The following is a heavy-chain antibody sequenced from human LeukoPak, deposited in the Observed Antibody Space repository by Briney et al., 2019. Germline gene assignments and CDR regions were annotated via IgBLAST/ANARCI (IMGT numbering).Heavy chain of an antibody. CDR2: IYPGDSDT. Sequence: GESLKISCKGSGYSFTSYWIGWVRQMPGKGLEWMGIIYPGDSDTRYSPSFQGQVTVSADKSISTAYLQWSSLKASDTATYYCAISYVDTAMVFDYWGQGTLVTVSS. D-gene: IGHD5-18*01. CDR1: GYSFTSYW. J-gene: IGHJ4*02. CDR3: AISYVDTAMVFDY. V-gene: IGHV5-51*01.